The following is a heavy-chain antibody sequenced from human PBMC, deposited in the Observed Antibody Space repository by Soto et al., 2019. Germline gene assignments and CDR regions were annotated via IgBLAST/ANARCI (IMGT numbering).Heavy chain of an antibody. CDR3: AKGRGSGWAWYFDP. V-gene: IGHV3-23*01. Sequence: GGSLRLSCAASGFTFTDSAINWVRQAPGKGLEWVASISDTGASTWYAESVRGRLSISRDNSKNTLYLQMNSLRGEDTAVYYSAKGRGSGWAWYFDPWGQGTLVTVSS. CDR1: GFTFTDSA. J-gene: IGHJ4*02. CDR2: ISDTGAST. D-gene: IGHD6-19*01.